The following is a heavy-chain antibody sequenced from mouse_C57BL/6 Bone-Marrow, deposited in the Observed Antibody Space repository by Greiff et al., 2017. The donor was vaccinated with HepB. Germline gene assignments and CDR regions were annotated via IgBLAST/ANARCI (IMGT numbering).Heavy chain of an antibody. CDR1: GYTFTDYY. CDR2: INPYNGGT. CDR3: ARDTYYGSSGYFDY. V-gene: IGHV1-19*01. D-gene: IGHD1-1*01. J-gene: IGHJ2*01. Sequence: EVQLQQSGPVLVKPGASVKMSCKASGYTFTDYYMNWVKQSHGKSLEWIGVINPYNGGTSYNQKFKGKATLTVDKSSSTAYMELNSLTSEDSAVYYCARDTYYGSSGYFDYWGQGTTLTVSS.